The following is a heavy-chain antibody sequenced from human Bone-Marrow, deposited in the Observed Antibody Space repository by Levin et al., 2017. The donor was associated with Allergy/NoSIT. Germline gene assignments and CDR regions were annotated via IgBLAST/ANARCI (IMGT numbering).Heavy chain of an antibody. CDR2: ISGTVGRT. V-gene: IGHV3-23*01. J-gene: IGHJ4*02. CDR3: AKQAQTSLSDTTAYYYDGNFDY. CDR1: GFTFSNYA. D-gene: IGHD3-22*01. Sequence: GESLKISCAASGFTFSNYAMHWVRQAPGKGLEWVSVISGTVGRTYYADSVKGRFTISRDNSKNTLYLQMNSLRAEDTAVYYCAKQAQTSLSDTTAYYYDGNFDYWGQGTQVTVSS.